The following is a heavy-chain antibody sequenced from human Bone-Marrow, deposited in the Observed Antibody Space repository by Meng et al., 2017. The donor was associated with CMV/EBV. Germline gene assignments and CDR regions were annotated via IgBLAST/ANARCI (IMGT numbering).Heavy chain of an antibody. CDR2: IYYSGSS. Sequence: GSLRLSCTVSGGSISSSSYYWGWIRQPPGKGLEWIGSIYYSGSSYYNPSLKSRVTISVDTSKNQFSLKLSSVTAADTAVYYCASLRWEGLARPFDYWGQGTLVTVSS. V-gene: IGHV4-39*07. CDR1: GGSISSSSYY. D-gene: IGHD4-23*01. J-gene: IGHJ4*02. CDR3: ASLRWEGLARPFDY.